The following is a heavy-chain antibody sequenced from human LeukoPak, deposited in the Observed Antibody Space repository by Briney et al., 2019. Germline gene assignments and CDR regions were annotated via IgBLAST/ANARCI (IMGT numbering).Heavy chain of an antibody. J-gene: IGHJ5*02. CDR2: ISYDGSNK. D-gene: IGHD5-18*01. V-gene: IGHV3-30*18. CDR1: GFTFSSYG. CDR3: AKEYNKSYGYCFYWFDH. Sequence: GGSLRLSCAASGFTFSSYGMHWDRQAPGKGLEWVAVISYDGSNKYYADSVKGRLTISRDNSKNTLYLQMNSLRAEDTAVYYCAKEYNKSYGYCFYWFDHWGQGTLVTVSS.